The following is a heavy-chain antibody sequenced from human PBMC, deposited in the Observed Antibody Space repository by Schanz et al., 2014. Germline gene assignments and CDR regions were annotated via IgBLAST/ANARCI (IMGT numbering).Heavy chain of an antibody. Sequence: QVQLVQSGSEVKKPGASVRLSCEASGYTFTSYDINWVRQAPGQGLEWMGWMNPNSGNTGYAQKFQGRVTMTRHTAISTAYMELSSLRSEDTAVYYCAKDGPGGSGSYSADGGMDVWGQGTTVT. CDR3: AKDGPGGSGSYSADGGMDV. D-gene: IGHD3-10*01. CDR1: GYTFTSYD. J-gene: IGHJ6*02. CDR2: MNPNSGNT. V-gene: IGHV1-8*02.